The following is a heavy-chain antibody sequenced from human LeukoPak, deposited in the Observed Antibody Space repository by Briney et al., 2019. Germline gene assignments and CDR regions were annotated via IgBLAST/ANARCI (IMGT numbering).Heavy chain of an antibody. CDR3: AKDCRTRALRWQQVHCYFDY. J-gene: IGHJ4*02. CDR2: ISGSGGST. Sequence: PGGSLRLSCAASGFTFSSYAMSWVRQAPGKGLEWVSAISGSGGSTYYADSVKGRFTISRDNSKNTLYLQMNSLRAEDTAVYYCAKDCRTRALRWQQVHCYFDYWGQGTLVTVSS. CDR1: GFTFSSYA. V-gene: IGHV3-23*01. D-gene: IGHD4-23*01.